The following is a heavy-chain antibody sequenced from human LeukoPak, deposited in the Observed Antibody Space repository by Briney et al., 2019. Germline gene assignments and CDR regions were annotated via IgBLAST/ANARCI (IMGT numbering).Heavy chain of an antibody. CDR2: INWNGGST. J-gene: IGHJ4*02. D-gene: IGHD6-13*01. CDR1: GFTFDDYG. V-gene: IGHV3-20*04. Sequence: RPGGSLRLSCAASGFTFDDYGMSWVRQAPGKGLEWVSGINWNGGSTGYADSVKGRFIISRDNAKNSLYLQMNSLRAEDTALYYCARGTFRDSSSWYEGWYFDYWGQGTLVTVSS. CDR3: ARGTFRDSSSWYEGWYFDY.